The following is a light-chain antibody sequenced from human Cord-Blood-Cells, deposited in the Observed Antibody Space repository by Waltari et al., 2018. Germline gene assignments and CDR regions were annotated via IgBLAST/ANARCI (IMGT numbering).Light chain of an antibody. CDR3: QQYDNLPLT. CDR1: QDISNY. V-gene: IGKV1-33*01. CDR2: DAS. J-gene: IGKJ4*01. Sequence: DIQMTQSPSSLSASVGDRVTITCQASQDISNYLNWYQQKPGKAPKLLIYDASNLETGVPSRFSGSGSGTDFTFTISSLQPEDIATYYCQQYDNLPLTFGGGTNGEIK.